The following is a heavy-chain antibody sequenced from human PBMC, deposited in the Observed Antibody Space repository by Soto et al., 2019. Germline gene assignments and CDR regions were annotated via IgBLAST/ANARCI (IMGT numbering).Heavy chain of an antibody. D-gene: IGHD4-4*01. V-gene: IGHV3-21*01. CDR3: ASSSKPQYGVDY. CDR2: ISSSSSYI. Sequence: GGSLRLSCAASGFTFSSYSMNWVRQAPGKGLEWVSPISSSSSYIYYADSVKGRFTISRDNAKNSLYLQMNSLRAEDTAVYYCASSSKPQYGVDYWGQGTLVTVSS. J-gene: IGHJ4*02. CDR1: GFTFSSYS.